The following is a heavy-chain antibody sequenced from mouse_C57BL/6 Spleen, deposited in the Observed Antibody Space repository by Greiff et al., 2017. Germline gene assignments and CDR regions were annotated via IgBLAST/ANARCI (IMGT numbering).Heavy chain of an antibody. V-gene: IGHV5-9-1*02. CDR3: TRDQGLRRGYYFDY. CDR2: ISSGGDYI. CDR1: GFTFSSYA. J-gene: IGHJ2*01. D-gene: IGHD2-4*01. Sequence: EVKLVESGEGLVKPGGSLKLSCAASGFTFSSYAMSWVRQTPEKRLEWVAYISSGGDYIYYADTVKGRFTISSDNARNTLYLQMSSLKSEDTAMYYCTRDQGLRRGYYFDYWGQGTTLTVSS.